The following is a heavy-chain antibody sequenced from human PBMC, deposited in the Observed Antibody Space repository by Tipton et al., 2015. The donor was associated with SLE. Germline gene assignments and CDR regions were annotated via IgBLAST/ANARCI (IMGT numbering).Heavy chain of an antibody. CDR3: ARSLGYCSGGNCYEYFQH. V-gene: IGHV4-59*11. CDR2: IYYSGST. Sequence: LRLSCTVSGGSISSHYWSWIRQPPGKGLEWIGYIYYSGSTNYNPSLKSRVTISVDTSKNQFSLKLSSVTAADTAVYYCARSLGYCSGGNCYEYFQHWGQGTLVTVSS. D-gene: IGHD2-15*01. J-gene: IGHJ1*01. CDR1: GGSISSHY.